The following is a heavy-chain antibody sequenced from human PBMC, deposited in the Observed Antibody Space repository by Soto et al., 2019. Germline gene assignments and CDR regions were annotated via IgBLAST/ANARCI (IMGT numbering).Heavy chain of an antibody. J-gene: IGHJ6*02. CDR2: ISYDGSNK. CDR3: ARDQDLVYYYYGTDV. Sequence: PGGSLRLSCAASGFTFSSYAMHWVRQAPGKGLEWVAVISYDGSNKYYADSVKGRFTISRDNSKNTLYLQMNSLRAEDTAVYYCARDQDLVYYYYGTDVWGQGTTVTVSS. V-gene: IGHV3-30-3*01. D-gene: IGHD2-15*01. CDR1: GFTFSSYA.